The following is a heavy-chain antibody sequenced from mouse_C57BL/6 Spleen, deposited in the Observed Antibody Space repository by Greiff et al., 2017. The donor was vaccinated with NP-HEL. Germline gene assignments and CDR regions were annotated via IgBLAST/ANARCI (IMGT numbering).Heavy chain of an antibody. CDR3: ARPRDWYFDV. CDR1: GYSITSGYY. Sequence: ESGPGLVKPSQSLSLTCSVTGYSITSGYYWNWIRQFPGNKLEWMGYISYDGSNNYNPSLKNRISITRDTSKNQFFLKLNSVTTEDTATYYCARPRDWYFDVWGTGTTVTVSS. J-gene: IGHJ1*03. V-gene: IGHV3-6*01. CDR2: ISYDGSN.